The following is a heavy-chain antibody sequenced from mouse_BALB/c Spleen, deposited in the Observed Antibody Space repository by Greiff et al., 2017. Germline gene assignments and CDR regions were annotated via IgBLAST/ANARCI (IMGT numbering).Heavy chain of an antibody. CDR2: ISSGGSYT. D-gene: IGHD2-10*01. CDR3: ARLLLSYYYAMDY. V-gene: IGHV5-6*01. CDR1: GFTFSSYG. Sequence: DVQLVESGGDLVKPGGSLKLSCAASGFTFSSYGMSWVRQTPDKRLEWVATISSGGSYTYYPDSVKGRFTISRDNAKNTLYLQMSSLKSEDTAMYYCARLLLSYYYAMDYWGQGTSVTVSS. J-gene: IGHJ4*01.